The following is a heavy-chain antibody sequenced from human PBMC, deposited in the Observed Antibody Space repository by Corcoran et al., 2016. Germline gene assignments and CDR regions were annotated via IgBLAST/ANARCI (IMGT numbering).Heavy chain of an antibody. CDR2: ISSSSSTI. Sequence: EVQLVESGGGLVQPGGSLRLSCAASGFTFSSYSMNWVRQAPGKGLAWVSYISSSSSTIYYADSGKGRVTISRDNDKNSLYLKMNSMRDEDTARYYWARDYYFLGDCSSISCYTGGGDYWGQGTLVTVSS. V-gene: IGHV3-48*02. D-gene: IGHD2-2*02. CDR3: ARDYYFLGDCSSISCYTGGGDY. CDR1: GFTFSSYS. J-gene: IGHJ4*02.